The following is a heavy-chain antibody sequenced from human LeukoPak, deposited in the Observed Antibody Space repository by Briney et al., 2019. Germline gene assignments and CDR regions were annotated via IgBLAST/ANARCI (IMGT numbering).Heavy chain of an antibody. J-gene: IGHJ2*01. Sequence: SQTLSLACAIAGDSVASDGVAWNWSRRSPSRGLEWLGRTVYRSKWYNDFALSVKSRITINPDTSKNQFSLQLNSMTPEDTAVYYCARWIHSLGYFNLWGRGTLVTVSS. CDR2: TVYRSKWYN. CDR3: ARWIHSLGYFNL. V-gene: IGHV6-1*01. D-gene: IGHD5-12*01. CDR1: GDSVASDGVA.